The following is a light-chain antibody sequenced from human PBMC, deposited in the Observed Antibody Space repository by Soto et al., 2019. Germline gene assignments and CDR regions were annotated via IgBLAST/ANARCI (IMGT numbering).Light chain of an antibody. CDR3: QQSYSTPFT. V-gene: IGKV1-39*01. J-gene: IGKJ3*01. CDR1: QSISSY. CDR2: AAS. Sequence: DIQMTQSPSSLSASXGDRVTITCRASQSISSYLNWYQQKPGKAPKLLIYAASSLQSGVPSRFSGSGSGTDFTLTISSLQPEDFATYYCQQSYSTPFTFGPGTKADIK.